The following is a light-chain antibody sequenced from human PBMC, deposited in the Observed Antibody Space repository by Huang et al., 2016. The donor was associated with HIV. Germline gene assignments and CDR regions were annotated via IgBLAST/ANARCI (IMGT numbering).Light chain of an antibody. CDR3: QQYKSYSVT. J-gene: IGKJ2*01. CDR2: KAS. V-gene: IGKV1-5*03. Sequence: DIQMTQFPSTLSASIGDRVTITCRASQSVDTSLAWYQQKPGKVPKLLIYKASSLESGVPPRFSGSGSGTEFTLTINSLQPDDFATYYCQQYKSYSVTFGQGTKLEIK. CDR1: QSVDTS.